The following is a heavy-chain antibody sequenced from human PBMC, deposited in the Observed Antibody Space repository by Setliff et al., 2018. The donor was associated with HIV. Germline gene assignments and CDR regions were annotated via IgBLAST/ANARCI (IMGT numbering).Heavy chain of an antibody. CDR3: ARTIKEHLAVLWFDP. Sequence: SETLSLTCAVSGDSMINDRYFWSWIRQPAGKGLEWIGRIYTSGSTKYNPSLESRVTISVDTSKNQFTLRLSSVTAADTAVYYCARTIKEHLAVLWFDPWGQGTLVTVSS. CDR1: GDSMINDRYF. D-gene: IGHD3-3*02. J-gene: IGHJ5*02. V-gene: IGHV4-61*02. CDR2: IYTSGST.